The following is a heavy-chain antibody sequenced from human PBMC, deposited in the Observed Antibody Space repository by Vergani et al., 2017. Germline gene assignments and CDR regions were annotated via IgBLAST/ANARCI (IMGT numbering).Heavy chain of an antibody. D-gene: IGHD3-16*02. Sequence: QLQLQESGPGLVKPSETLSLTCTVSGGSISSSSYYWGWIRQPPGKGLEWIGSIYYSGSTYYNPSLKSRVTISVDTSKNQFSLKLSSVTAADTAVYYCARLLRLGELSLYSPFRYWGQGTLVTVSS. J-gene: IGHJ4*02. CDR3: ARLLRLGELSLYSPFRY. CDR2: IYYSGST. V-gene: IGHV4-39*01. CDR1: GGSISSSSYY.